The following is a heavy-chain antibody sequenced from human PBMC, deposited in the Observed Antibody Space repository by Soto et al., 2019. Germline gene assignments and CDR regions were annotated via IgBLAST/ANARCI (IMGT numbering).Heavy chain of an antibody. CDR3: AKAGTGYCSSTSCYTRSSGWYLDY. Sequence: GGSLRLSCAASGFTFSSYAMSWVRQAPGKGLEWVSAISGSGGSTYYADSVKGRFTISRDNSKNTLYLQMNSLRAEDTAVYYCAKAGTGYCSSTSCYTRSSGWYLDYWGQGTLVTVSS. V-gene: IGHV3-23*01. J-gene: IGHJ4*02. D-gene: IGHD2-2*02. CDR2: ISGSGGST. CDR1: GFTFSSYA.